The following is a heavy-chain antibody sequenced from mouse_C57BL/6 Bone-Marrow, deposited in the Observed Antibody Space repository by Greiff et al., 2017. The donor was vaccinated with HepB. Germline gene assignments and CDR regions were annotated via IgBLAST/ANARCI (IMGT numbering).Heavy chain of an antibody. Sequence: EVQLQQSGAELVRPGASVKLSCTASGFNIKDYYMHWVKQRPEQGLEWIGRIDPEDGDTEYAPKFQGKATMTADTSSNTAYLQLSSLTSEDTVVYYCTTNYYGSSSYYFDYWGQGTTLTVSS. CDR2: IDPEDGDT. D-gene: IGHD1-1*01. V-gene: IGHV14-1*01. J-gene: IGHJ2*01. CDR1: GFNIKDYY. CDR3: TTNYYGSSSYYFDY.